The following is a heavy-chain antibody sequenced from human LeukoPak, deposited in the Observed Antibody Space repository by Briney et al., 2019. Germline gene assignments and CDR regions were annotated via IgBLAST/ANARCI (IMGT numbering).Heavy chain of an antibody. CDR2: ISRDGRNT. Sequence: QSGGSLRLSCTASGFTFTSYAMHWVRQAPGKGLEWVAVISRDGRNTFYAESVKGRFTISRDNSKTYLQMNSLRAEDTAVYYCAREATMIVVDSFDYWGQGTLVTVSS. V-gene: IGHV3-30*03. CDR1: GFTFTSYA. J-gene: IGHJ4*02. D-gene: IGHD3-22*01. CDR3: AREATMIVVDSFDY.